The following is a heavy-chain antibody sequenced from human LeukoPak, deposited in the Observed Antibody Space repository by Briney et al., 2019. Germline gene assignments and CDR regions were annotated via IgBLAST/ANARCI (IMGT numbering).Heavy chain of an antibody. J-gene: IGHJ4*02. Sequence: SETLSLTCTVSGGSISTYSWSWIRQPPGKGLEWIGYIYYSGNTNYNPSLKSRVTISVDTSKNQFSLKLSSVTAADTAVYYCARVHLVGYDILTGYYSFDYWGQGTLVTVSS. D-gene: IGHD3-9*01. CDR3: ARVHLVGYDILTGYYSFDY. CDR2: IYYSGNT. V-gene: IGHV4-59*01. CDR1: GGSISTYS.